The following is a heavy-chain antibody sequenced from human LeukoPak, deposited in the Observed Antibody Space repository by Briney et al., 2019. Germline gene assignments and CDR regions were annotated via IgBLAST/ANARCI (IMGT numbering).Heavy chain of an antibody. CDR3: ARDRGDYSNYRGFDY. Sequence: GGSLRLSCAASGFTFDDYGMGWVRQAPGKGLGWVSGINWNGGSTGYADSVKGRFTISRDNAKNSLYLQMNSLRAEDTALYHCARDRGDYSNYRGFDYWGQGTLVTVSS. D-gene: IGHD4-11*01. J-gene: IGHJ4*02. V-gene: IGHV3-20*01. CDR1: GFTFDDYG. CDR2: INWNGGST.